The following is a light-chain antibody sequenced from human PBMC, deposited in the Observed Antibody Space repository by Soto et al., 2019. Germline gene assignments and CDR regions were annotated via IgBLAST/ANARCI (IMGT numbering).Light chain of an antibody. CDR2: DVF. Sequence: EIVLTQAPATLSLSPGERATLSCRASQSIGNYIAWYQQKPGQAPRVLVYDVFNRATGTPARFSGSGSGTDFTLTISSLEPEDVAVYYCLQRASWPWTFGHGTKVEVK. V-gene: IGKV3-11*01. CDR1: QSIGNY. CDR3: LQRASWPWT. J-gene: IGKJ1*01.